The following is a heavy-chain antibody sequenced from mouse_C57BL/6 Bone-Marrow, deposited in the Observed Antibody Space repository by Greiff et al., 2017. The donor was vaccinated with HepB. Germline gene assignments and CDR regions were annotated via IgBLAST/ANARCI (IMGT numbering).Heavy chain of an antibody. Sequence: EVKLMESGGGLVQPGGSLKLSCAASGFTFSDYYMYWVRQTPEKRLEWVAYISNGGGSTYYPDTVKGRFTISRDNAKNTLYLQMSRLKSEDTAMYYCARRDDGYYVYWYFDVWGTGTTVTVSS. CDR3: ARRDDGYYVYWYFDV. V-gene: IGHV5-12*01. CDR1: GFTFSDYY. D-gene: IGHD2-3*01. J-gene: IGHJ1*03. CDR2: ISNGGGST.